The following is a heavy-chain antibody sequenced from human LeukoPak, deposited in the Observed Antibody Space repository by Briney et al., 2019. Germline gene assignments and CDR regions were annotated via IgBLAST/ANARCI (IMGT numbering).Heavy chain of an antibody. CDR2: ISDSGGNT. J-gene: IGHJ4*02. CDR1: GFTFSNYG. Sequence: GGSLRLSCAASGFTFSNYGMSWVRQAPGKGLEWVSTISDSGGNTYYADSVKGRFTISRDNSKNTLYLQMNSLRAEDTAVYYCARVTTTGYWGQGTLVTVSS. D-gene: IGHD4-17*01. V-gene: IGHV3-23*01. CDR3: ARVTTTGY.